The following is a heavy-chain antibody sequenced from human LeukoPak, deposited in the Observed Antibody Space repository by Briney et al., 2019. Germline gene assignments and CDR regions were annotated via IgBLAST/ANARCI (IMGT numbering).Heavy chain of an antibody. Sequence: ASVKVSCKASGYTFSAYYIHWVRQAPGQGLEWVGWINPNSGATEYAQTFQGRVTMTRDTSISTVYMELSSLRSDDTAVYYCARDLYCSGGSCYRYDDFDYWGQGTLVTVSS. J-gene: IGHJ4*02. CDR1: GYTFSAYY. CDR3: ARDLYCSGGSCYRYDDFDY. V-gene: IGHV1-2*02. CDR2: INPNSGAT. D-gene: IGHD2-15*01.